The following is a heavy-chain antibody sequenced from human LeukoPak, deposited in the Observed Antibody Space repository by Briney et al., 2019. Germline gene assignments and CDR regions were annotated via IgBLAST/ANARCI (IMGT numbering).Heavy chain of an antibody. CDR3: ARDPRIKAAGDDNWFDP. D-gene: IGHD6-13*01. J-gene: IGHJ5*02. CDR2: INPDSGGT. Sequence: ASVKVSCKASGYTFTGYYMHWVRQAPGQGLEWMGWINPDSGGTGYAQKFQGRVTMTRDTSITTAYMELSRLTSDDTAVYFCARDPRIKAAGDDNWFDPWGQGTLVTVSS. V-gene: IGHV1-2*02. CDR1: GYTFTGYY.